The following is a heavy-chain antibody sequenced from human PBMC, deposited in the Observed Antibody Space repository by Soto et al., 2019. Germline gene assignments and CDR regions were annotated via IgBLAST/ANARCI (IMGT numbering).Heavy chain of an antibody. V-gene: IGHV1-18*01. CDR2: ISAYNGNT. J-gene: IGHJ5*02. Sequence: ASVKVSCKASGYTFTSHGISWVRQAPGQGLEWMGWISAYNGNTNYAQKLQGRVTMTTDTSTSTAYMELRSLRSDDTAVYYCARVKGYYGGVNWFDPWAQGTLVTVSS. CDR3: ARVKGYYGGVNWFDP. CDR1: GYTFTSHG. D-gene: IGHD2-8*02.